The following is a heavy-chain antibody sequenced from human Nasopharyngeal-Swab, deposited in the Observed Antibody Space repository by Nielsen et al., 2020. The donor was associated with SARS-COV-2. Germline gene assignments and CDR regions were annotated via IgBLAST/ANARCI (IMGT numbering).Heavy chain of an antibody. D-gene: IGHD6-6*01. CDR2: ISDYNGNT. CDR1: CYTFTSYG. CDR3: AREGSLGNWFDP. V-gene: IGHV1-18*01. J-gene: IGHJ5*02. Sequence: ASVKVSCKASCYTFTSYGISWVRQAPGQGLEWMGWISDYNGNTNYAQKLQGRVTMTTDTSTSTAYMELRRLSSDDTAVYLCAREGSLGNWFDPRGQGTLVTVSS.